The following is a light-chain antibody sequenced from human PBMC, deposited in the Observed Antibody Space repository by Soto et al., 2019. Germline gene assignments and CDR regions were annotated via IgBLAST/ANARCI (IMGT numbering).Light chain of an antibody. V-gene: IGLV2-8*01. J-gene: IGLJ2*01. CDR2: EVN. CDR3: AAWEDSLIGLGVV. CDR1: SSDVGIFNY. Sequence: QSALTQPPSASGSPGQSVTISCTGTSSDVGIFNYVSWYQQHPDQAPKLLIFEVNKRPSGVPDRFSASKSGTSASLAISGLQPEDEAQYYCAAWEDSLIGLGVVFGGGTKLTVL.